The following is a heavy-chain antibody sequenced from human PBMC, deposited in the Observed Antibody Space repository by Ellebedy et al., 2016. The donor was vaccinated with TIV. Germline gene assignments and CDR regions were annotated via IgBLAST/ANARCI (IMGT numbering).Heavy chain of an antibody. CDR2: ISAYNGNT. V-gene: IGHV1-18*04. CDR3: ARPLSMVRGFFPGFPYDY. J-gene: IGHJ4*02. CDR1: GYTFTGYY. Sequence: ASVKVSCKASGYTFTGYYMHWVRQAPGQGLEWMGWISAYNGNTNYAQKLQGRVTMTTDTSTSTAYMELRSLRSDDTAVYYCARPLSMVRGFFPGFPYDYWGQGTLVTVSS. D-gene: IGHD3-10*01.